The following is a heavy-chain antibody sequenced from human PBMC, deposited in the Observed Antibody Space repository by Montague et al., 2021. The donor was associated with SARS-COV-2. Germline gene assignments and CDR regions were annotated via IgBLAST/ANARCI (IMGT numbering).Heavy chain of an antibody. D-gene: IGHD3-10*01. CDR2: VYYTGTT. V-gene: IGHV4-39*01. CDR3: ATHLGAQLPYYYGMDV. Sequence: SETLSLTCSVSGGSISSSAHHWAWIRQAPGKGLEWIGDVYYTGTTNYNPSLESRVTISVDTSKNEFFLKMTSVTAADAALYFCATHLGAQLPYYYGMDVWGQGTTVTVSS. CDR1: GGSISSSAHH. J-gene: IGHJ6*02.